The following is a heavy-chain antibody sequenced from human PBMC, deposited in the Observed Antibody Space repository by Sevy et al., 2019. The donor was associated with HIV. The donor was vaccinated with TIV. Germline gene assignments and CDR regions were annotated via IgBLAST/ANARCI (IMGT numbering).Heavy chain of an antibody. Sequence: GGSLRLSCAASGFPFSDAWMNWVRQAPGKGLEWVSFIRRRAFGGTIEYAASVKGRFTISKDDSQSTAYLQMNSLKTEDTAVYYCTRAEQYEDDSTSYYDYFDYWGQGTLVTVSS. D-gene: IGHD3-22*01. J-gene: IGHJ4*02. CDR1: GFPFSDAW. CDR3: TRAEQYEDDSTSYYDYFDY. CDR2: IRRRAFGGTI. V-gene: IGHV3-49*04.